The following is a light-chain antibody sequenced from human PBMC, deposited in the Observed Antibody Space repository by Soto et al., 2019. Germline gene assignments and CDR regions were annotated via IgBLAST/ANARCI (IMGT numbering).Light chain of an antibody. CDR2: TNS. J-gene: IGLJ2*01. CDR3: ATWDDNVKGPV. V-gene: IGLV1-44*01. Sequence: QSVLTQPPSASGPPGQRVTISCSGRASNIGSNFVSWYQVVPGTAPKPLIYTNSHRPSGVPDRFSGSRSGTSASLDISGLQSDDEADYFCATWDDNVKGPVFGGGTKLTVL. CDR1: ASNIGSNF.